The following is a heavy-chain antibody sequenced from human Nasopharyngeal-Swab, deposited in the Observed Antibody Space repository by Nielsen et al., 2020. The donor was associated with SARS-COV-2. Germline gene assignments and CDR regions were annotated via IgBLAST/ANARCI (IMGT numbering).Heavy chain of an antibody. Sequence: GESLKISCAASGFTFSSYSMNWVRRAPGKGLEWVSSISGSSSYIYYADSVKGRFTISRDNAKNSLYLQMNSLRAEDTAVYYCARSLRGGSLHYWGQGTLVTVSS. CDR3: ARSLRGGSLHY. CDR2: ISGSSSYI. CDR1: GFTFSSYS. D-gene: IGHD3-16*02. V-gene: IGHV3-21*01. J-gene: IGHJ4*02.